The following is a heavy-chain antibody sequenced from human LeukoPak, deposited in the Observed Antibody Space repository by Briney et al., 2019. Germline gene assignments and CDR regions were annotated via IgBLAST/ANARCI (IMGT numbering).Heavy chain of an antibody. D-gene: IGHD4-17*01. CDR3: ARVALGDYAPTYYFDY. J-gene: IGHJ4*02. Sequence: SSQTLSLTCPVAGGSISSSSYYWGWIRQPPGKGLEWIGSIFYSGSTYYNPSLKSRVTISVDTSKNQFSLRLSSVTAADTAVYYCARVALGDYAPTYYFDYWGQGTLVTVSS. CDR2: IFYSGST. V-gene: IGHV4-39*01. CDR1: GGSISSSSYY.